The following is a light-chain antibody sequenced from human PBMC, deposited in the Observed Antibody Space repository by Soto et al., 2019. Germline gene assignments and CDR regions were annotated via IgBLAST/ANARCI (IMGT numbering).Light chain of an antibody. V-gene: IGKV1-5*01. CDR1: QGISSW. CDR3: QQYNSYWT. Sequence: DIQMKQSPSTLSSSVGDRVTITCRASQGISSWLAWYQQKPGKAPKLLIYDASSLESGVPSRCSGSGSGTEFTLTISILQADDFATYYCQQYNSYWTFGQGTMVDIK. CDR2: DAS. J-gene: IGKJ1*01.